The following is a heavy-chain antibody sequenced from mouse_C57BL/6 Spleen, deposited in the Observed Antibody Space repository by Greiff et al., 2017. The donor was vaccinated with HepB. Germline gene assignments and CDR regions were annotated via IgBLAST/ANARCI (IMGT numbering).Heavy chain of an antibody. J-gene: IGHJ2*01. CDR2: INPYNGGT. CDR1: GYTFTDYY. V-gene: IGHV1-19*01. Sequence: VQLQQSGPVLVKPGASVKMSCKASGYTFTDYYMNWVKQSHGKSLEWIGVINPYNGGTSYNQKFKGKATLTVDKSSSTAYMELNSLTSEDSAVYYCAREGDGGYYFDYWGQGTTLTVSS. CDR3: AREGDGGYYFDY. D-gene: IGHD1-1*02.